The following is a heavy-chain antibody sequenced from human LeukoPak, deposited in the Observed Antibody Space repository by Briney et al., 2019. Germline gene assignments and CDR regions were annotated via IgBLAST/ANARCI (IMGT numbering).Heavy chain of an antibody. V-gene: IGHV3-73*01. CDR1: GFDLSGFY. CDR2: IRTKPSGYTT. CDR3: ARQDCHGVSCSYVAY. Sequence: GGSLRPSCAASGFDLSGFYIHCARQTSGRGLEWVGLIRTKPSGYTTVYAASVKGRFTVSRDDSKNTAYLQMNSLKAEDTAVYYCARQDCHGVSCSYVAYWGQGTLVTVSS. J-gene: IGHJ4*02. D-gene: IGHD2-15*01.